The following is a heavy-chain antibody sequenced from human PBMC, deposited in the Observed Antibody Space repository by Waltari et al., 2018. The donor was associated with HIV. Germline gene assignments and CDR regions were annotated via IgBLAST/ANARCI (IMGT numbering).Heavy chain of an antibody. V-gene: IGHV3-66*01. CDR1: GFTVSSTY. CDR2: IYSGGNT. D-gene: IGHD3-22*01. Sequence: EVQLVESGGGLVQPGGSLRLSCAASGFTVSSTYMNWVRQAQGQGLEWVSVIYSGGNTYYADSVKGRFTISRDNSKNTLYLQMNSLRAEDTAVYYCARGISMIVVVNQNQWGAFDIWGQGTMVTVSS. J-gene: IGHJ3*02. CDR3: ARGISMIVVVNQNQWGAFDI.